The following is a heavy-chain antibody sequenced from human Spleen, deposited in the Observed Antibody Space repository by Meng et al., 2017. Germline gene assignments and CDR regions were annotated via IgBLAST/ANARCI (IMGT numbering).Heavy chain of an antibody. Sequence: SGPTLVKPTQTLTLTCTFSGFSLSTSGVGVGWIRQPPGKALEWLALIYWDDDKRYSPSLKSRLTITKDTSKNQVVLTMTNMDPVVTATYYCAHSMSLGTIFGVVIQPFDYWGQGTLVTVSS. CDR3: AHSMSLGTIFGVVIQPFDY. J-gene: IGHJ4*02. CDR1: GFSLSTSGVG. CDR2: IYWDDDK. D-gene: IGHD3-3*01. V-gene: IGHV2-5*02.